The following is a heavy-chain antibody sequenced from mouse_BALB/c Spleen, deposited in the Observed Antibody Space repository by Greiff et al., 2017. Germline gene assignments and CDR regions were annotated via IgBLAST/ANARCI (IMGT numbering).Heavy chain of an antibody. CDR1: GFSLTGYG. J-gene: IGHJ1*01. Sequence: QVQLKESGPGLVAPSQSLSITCTVSGFSLTGYGVNWVRQPPGKGLEWLGMIWGDGSTDYNSALKSRLSISKDNSKSQVFLKMNSLQTDDTARYYCARGARGGYGSSPWYFDVWGAGTTVTVSS. D-gene: IGHD1-1*01. CDR3: ARGARGGYGSSPWYFDV. V-gene: IGHV2-6-7*01. CDR2: IWGDGST.